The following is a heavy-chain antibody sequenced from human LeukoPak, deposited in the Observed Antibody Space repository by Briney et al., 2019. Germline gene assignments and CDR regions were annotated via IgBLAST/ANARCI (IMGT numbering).Heavy chain of an antibody. CDR1: GYTFTTYY. CDR2: INPSGGST. V-gene: IGHV1-46*01. J-gene: IGHJ4*02. CDR3: ARDQPLPSGGFDY. Sequence: GASVKLSCKAAGYTFTTYYIHWVRQAPGQGLEWMGIINPSGGSTSYAQKFQGRVTMTRDTSTSTVYMELSSLRSEDTAVYYCARDQPLPSGGFDYWGQGTLVTVSS. D-gene: IGHD2-2*01.